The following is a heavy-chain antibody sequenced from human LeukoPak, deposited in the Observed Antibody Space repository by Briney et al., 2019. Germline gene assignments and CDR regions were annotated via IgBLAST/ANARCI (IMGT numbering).Heavy chain of an antibody. CDR1: GFTFSDYY. V-gene: IGHV3-11*05. D-gene: IGHD6-13*01. Sequence: PGGSLRLSCAASGFTFSDYYMSWIRQAPGKGLEWVSYISSSSSYTNYADSVKGRFTISRDNAKNSLYLQMNSLRAEDTAVYYCAREQQLTRNFDWYFDLWGRGTLVTVSS. J-gene: IGHJ2*01. CDR2: ISSSSSYT. CDR3: AREQQLTRNFDWYFDL.